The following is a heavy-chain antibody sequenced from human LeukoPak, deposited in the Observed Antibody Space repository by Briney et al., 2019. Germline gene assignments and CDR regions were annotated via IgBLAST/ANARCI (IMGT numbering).Heavy chain of an antibody. CDR1: GFTFSSYS. V-gene: IGHV3-21*01. CDR2: ISSSSSYI. Sequence: GGSLRLSCAASGFTFSSYSMNWVRQAPGKGLEWVSSISSSSSYIYYADSVKGRFTISRDNAKNSLYLQMNSLRAEDTAVYYCASGPGGGATPTWGQGTLVTVSS. J-gene: IGHJ5*02. D-gene: IGHD1-26*01. CDR3: ASGPGGGATPT.